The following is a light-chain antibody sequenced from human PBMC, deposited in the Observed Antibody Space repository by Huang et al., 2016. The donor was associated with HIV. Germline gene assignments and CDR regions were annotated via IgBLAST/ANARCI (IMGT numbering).Light chain of an antibody. CDR1: QNITKS. Sequence: DIQMTQSPPSLSASVGDRVTFTCRASQNITKSLNWYQQKPGKAPKLLIYTTSTVESVVPSRFSGSGSWSHFTLNIINLQPEDFATYYCQQSFSVPRTFG. CDR2: TTS. CDR3: QQSFSVPRT. J-gene: IGKJ1*01. V-gene: IGKV1-39*01.